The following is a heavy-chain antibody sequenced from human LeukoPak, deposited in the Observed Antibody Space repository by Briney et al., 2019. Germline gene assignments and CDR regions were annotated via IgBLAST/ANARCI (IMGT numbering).Heavy chain of an antibody. CDR3: ARTTINRIQLWMYYFDY. V-gene: IGHV4-39*01. Sequence: SETLCLTCTVSGGSISSSSYYWGWIRQPPGKGLEWIGSIYYSGSTYYNPSLKSRVTISVDTSKNQFSLKLSSVTAADTAVYYCARTTINRIQLWMYYFDYWGQGTLVTVSS. D-gene: IGHD5-18*01. J-gene: IGHJ4*02. CDR2: IYYSGST. CDR1: GGSISSSSYY.